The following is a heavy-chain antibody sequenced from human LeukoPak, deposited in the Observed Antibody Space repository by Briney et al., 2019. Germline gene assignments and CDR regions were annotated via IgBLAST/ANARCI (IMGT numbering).Heavy chain of an antibody. J-gene: IGHJ4*02. CDR2: INPKTGGT. CDR3: ASAPITVFEVVKGEFDY. CDR1: GYAFTGHY. V-gene: IGHV1-2*02. Sequence: ASVKVSCKASGYAFTGHYMHWVRQAPGQGPEWMGWINPKTGGTYYAQNFQGRVTMTRDTSISTAYMELRTLRSDDTAVYSCASAPITVFEVVKGEFDYWGQGTLVAVSS. D-gene: IGHD3-3*01.